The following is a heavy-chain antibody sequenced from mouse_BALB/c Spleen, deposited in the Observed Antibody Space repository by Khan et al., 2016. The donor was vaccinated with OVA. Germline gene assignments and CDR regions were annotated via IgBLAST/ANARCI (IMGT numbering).Heavy chain of an antibody. D-gene: IGHD1-1*01. V-gene: IGHV5-17*02. CDR2: ISGDSSTI. CDR1: GFTFSSYG. Sequence: EVHLVESGGGLVQPGGSRKLSCAASGFTFSSYGMHWVRQAPEKGLEWVAYISGDSSTIYYADTVKGRFNISRDNPKNTLFLQMTSLMSEDTAMYYCATSYYYGYYFDYWGPGTTLTVSS. J-gene: IGHJ2*01. CDR3: ATSYYYGYYFDY.